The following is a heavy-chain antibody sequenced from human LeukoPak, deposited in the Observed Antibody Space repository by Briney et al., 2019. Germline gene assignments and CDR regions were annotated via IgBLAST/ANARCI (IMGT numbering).Heavy chain of an antibody. V-gene: IGHV1-18*01. CDR2: ISGYNGNT. Sequence: ASVKVSCKASGYTFTSYGISWVRQAPGQGLEWMGWISGYNGNTNYAQKLQGRVTMTTDTSTSTAYMELRSLRSDDTAVYYCARERRYYGSGSYYLIDYWGQGTLVTVSS. J-gene: IGHJ4*02. CDR1: GYTFTSYG. CDR3: ARERRYYGSGSYYLIDY. D-gene: IGHD3-10*01.